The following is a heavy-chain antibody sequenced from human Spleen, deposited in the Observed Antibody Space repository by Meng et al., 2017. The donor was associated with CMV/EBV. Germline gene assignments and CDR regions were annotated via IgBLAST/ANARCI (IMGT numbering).Heavy chain of an antibody. J-gene: IGHJ4*02. D-gene: IGHD3-3*02. V-gene: IGHV3-74*01. CDR1: GFTFSSYW. Sequence: GESLKISCAASGFTFSSYWMYWVRQAPGKGLVWVSRISSDESSTNYAESVKGRFTIFRDNFKNTLSLQMDSLRAEDTAVYYCASAGGISREIHYWGQGTLVTVSS. CDR3: ASAGGISREIHY. CDR2: ISSDESST.